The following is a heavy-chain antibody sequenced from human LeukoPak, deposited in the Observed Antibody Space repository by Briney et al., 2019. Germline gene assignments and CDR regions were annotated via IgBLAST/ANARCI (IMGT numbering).Heavy chain of an antibody. D-gene: IGHD3-9*01. V-gene: IGHV4-4*07. CDR2: VYTSGIT. CDR3: ARHNGFDRGYYYYMDV. CDR1: GGFINSYY. J-gene: IGHJ6*03. Sequence: SETLSPTCTVSGGFINSYYWSWIRQPAGKGLEWIGRVYTSGITNYNPSLKSRITMSVDTSKNQFSLKLTSVTAADTAVYYCARHNGFDRGYYYYMDVWGKGTTVTVSS.